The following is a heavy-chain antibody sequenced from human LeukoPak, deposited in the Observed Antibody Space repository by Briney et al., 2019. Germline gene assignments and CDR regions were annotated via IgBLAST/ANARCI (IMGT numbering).Heavy chain of an antibody. CDR2: ISGSGGST. Sequence: PGASLRLSCATSGFTFISYAMSWVLQAPGKRLEWVSAISGSGGSTYYADSVKGRFTISRDNSKNTLYLQMNSLRAEDTAVYYCATEPAQYYYDSSGRWHAFDIWGQGTMVTVSS. D-gene: IGHD3-22*01. J-gene: IGHJ3*02. CDR3: ATEPAQYYYDSSGRWHAFDI. CDR1: GFTFISYA. V-gene: IGHV3-23*01.